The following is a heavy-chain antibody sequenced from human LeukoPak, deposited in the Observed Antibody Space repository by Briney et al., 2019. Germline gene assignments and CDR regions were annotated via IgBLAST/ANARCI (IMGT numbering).Heavy chain of an antibody. Sequence: GGSLRLSCAVSGFGVHTFAMSWVRLAPGRGLEWLASITKYDGRVYYADSVRGRFTISRDTSQNELYLQMNSLRADDSAIYLCAKDHSADGWPTFEYWGRGTLVTVSS. V-gene: IGHV3-23*01. J-gene: IGHJ4*02. CDR1: GFGVHTFA. D-gene: IGHD5-24*01. CDR2: ITKYDGRV. CDR3: AKDHSADGWPTFEY.